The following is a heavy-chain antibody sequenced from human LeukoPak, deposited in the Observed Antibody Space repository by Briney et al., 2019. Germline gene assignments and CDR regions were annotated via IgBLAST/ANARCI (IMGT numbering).Heavy chain of an antibody. V-gene: IGHV3-11*04. CDR3: ASRRNYYDSSGRGFFDY. CDR1: GFTFSDYY. CDR2: ISSSSGSTI. J-gene: IGHJ4*02. Sequence: GGSLRLSCAASGFTFSDYYMSWIRQAPGKGLEWVSYISSSSGSTIYYADSVKGRFTISRDNAKNSLYLQMNSLRAEDTAVYYCASRRNYYDSSGRGFFDYWGQGTLVTVSS. D-gene: IGHD3-22*01.